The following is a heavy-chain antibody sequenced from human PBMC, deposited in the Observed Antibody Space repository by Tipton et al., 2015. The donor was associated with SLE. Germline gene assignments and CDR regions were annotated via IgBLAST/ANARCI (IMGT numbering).Heavy chain of an antibody. CDR2: FYFSGSS. D-gene: IGHD6-19*01. J-gene: IGHJ5*02. Sequence: SLTCSVSGVSISTYYWSWIRQSPGKGLEWIGFFYFSGSSQYNPSLKSRVAISADTSNNQFSLELRSVTAVDTAVYYCARDDSGGWYGWLDPWGQGTLVTVAS. CDR3: ARDDSGGWYGWLDP. CDR1: GVSISTYY. V-gene: IGHV4-59*01.